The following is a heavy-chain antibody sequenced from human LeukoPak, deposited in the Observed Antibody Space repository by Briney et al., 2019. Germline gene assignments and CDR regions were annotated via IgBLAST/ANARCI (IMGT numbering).Heavy chain of an antibody. CDR2: IKEDGSRK. CDR1: GFTFSSYW. J-gene: IGHJ4*02. D-gene: IGHD2-21*02. V-gene: IGHV3-7*01. Sequence: GGSLRLSCAASGFTFSSYWMSWVRQAPGKGLEWMANIKEDGSRKYYVDSVKGRFTISRDNAKRSLYLQMNSLRAEDTAVYYCARDGVTSSVVYWGQGTLVTVSS. CDR3: ARDGVTSSVVY.